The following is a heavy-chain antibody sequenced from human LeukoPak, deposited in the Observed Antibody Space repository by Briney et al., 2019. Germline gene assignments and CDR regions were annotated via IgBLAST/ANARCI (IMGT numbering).Heavy chain of an antibody. CDR2: IYSGDST. D-gene: IGHD4-17*01. Sequence: GGSLRLSCAASGFTVSSNYMSWVRQAPGKGLEWVSVIYSGDSTYYADSVKGRFTISRDNSKNTLYLQMNSLRAEDTAVYYCARGDSPDYGDYQHSDYWGQGTLVTVSS. V-gene: IGHV3-53*01. CDR1: GFTVSSNY. CDR3: ARGDSPDYGDYQHSDY. J-gene: IGHJ4*02.